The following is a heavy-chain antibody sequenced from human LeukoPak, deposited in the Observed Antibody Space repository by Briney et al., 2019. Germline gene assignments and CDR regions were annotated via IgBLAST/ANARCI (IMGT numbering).Heavy chain of an antibody. J-gene: IGHJ4*02. V-gene: IGHV4-38-2*01. CDR2: IYHNGNT. CDR1: GYSISSGYY. Sequence: SETLSLTCAVSGYSISSGYYWGWIRQPPGKGLEGIWTIYHNGNTYYNPSLKSRVTIPVDTSKNQFSLKLSSVTAADTAVYYCARVRYNYGDSDYWGPGTLVTVSS. CDR3: ARVRYNYGDSDY. D-gene: IGHD5-18*01.